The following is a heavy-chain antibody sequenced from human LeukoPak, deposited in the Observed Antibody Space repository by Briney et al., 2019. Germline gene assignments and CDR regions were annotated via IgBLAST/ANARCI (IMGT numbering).Heavy chain of an antibody. J-gene: IGHJ4*02. CDR3: ARRGGVDC. V-gene: IGHV4-34*01. CDR2: INHSGST. Sequence: SETLSLTCAVYGGSFTGYYWTWIRQPPGKGLEWIGEINHSGSTNYSPSLKSRVTISLDTSRNQFSLKLSSVTAADTAVYYCARRGGVDCWGQGTLVTVSS. CDR1: GGSFTGYY. D-gene: IGHD3-10*01.